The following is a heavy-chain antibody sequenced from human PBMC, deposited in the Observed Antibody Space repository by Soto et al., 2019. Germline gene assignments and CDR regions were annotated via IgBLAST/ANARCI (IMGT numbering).Heavy chain of an antibody. D-gene: IGHD3-10*01. V-gene: IGHV4-59*01. Sequence: QVQLQESGPGLVKPSETLSLTCTVSGGSISSYYWSWIRQPPGKGLEWIGYIYYSGSTNYNPSLKSRVTISVDTSKNQFSLKLSSVTAADTAVYYCARGYYGSGSYYYYYYYYMDVWGTGTTVTVSS. CDR3: ARGYYGSGSYYYYYYYYMDV. CDR1: GGSISSYY. J-gene: IGHJ6*03. CDR2: IYYSGST.